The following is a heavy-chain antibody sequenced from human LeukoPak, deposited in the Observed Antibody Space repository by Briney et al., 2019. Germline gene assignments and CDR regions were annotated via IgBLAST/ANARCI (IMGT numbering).Heavy chain of an antibody. CDR3: ARDTMVRGITF. J-gene: IGHJ4*02. D-gene: IGHD3-10*01. CDR2: IYYSGST. CDR1: GGSISSGGYY. Sequence: SETLSLTCTVSGGSISSGGYYWSWIRQHPGKGLEWIGYIYYSGSTYYNPSLKSRVTISVDTSKNQFSLKLSSVTAADTAVYYCARDTMVRGITFWGQGTLVTVSS. V-gene: IGHV4-31*03.